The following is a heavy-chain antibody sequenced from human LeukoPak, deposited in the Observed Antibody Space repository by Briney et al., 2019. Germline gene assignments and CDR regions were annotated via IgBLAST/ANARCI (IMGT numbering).Heavy chain of an antibody. CDR1: GFIFNNHW. V-gene: IGHV3-7*01. CDR3: ARYNKDV. J-gene: IGHJ6*02. CDR2: INEAGSEK. Sequence: PGGSLRLSCAASGFIFNNHWMVWVRQAPGKGLEWVANINEAGSEKYYLDSVKGRFTVSRDNAENSLYLQMNSLRVEDTGVYYCARYNKDVWGQGTTVTVSS. D-gene: IGHD1-20*01.